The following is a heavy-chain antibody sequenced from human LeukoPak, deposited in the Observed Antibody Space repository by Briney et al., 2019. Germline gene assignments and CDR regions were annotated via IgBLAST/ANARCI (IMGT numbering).Heavy chain of an antibody. J-gene: IGHJ6*03. CDR1: GFIFSNYN. CDR2: ISISSTYM. V-gene: IGHV3-21*01. D-gene: IGHD2-2*01. Sequence: GGSLRLSCAASGFIFSNYNMNWVRQAPGKGLEWVSAISISSTYMYYADSVKGRFTISRDNAKNSLYLQMNSLRAEDTAVYYCAREQYQLLVYYYYYYMDVWGKGTTVTVSS. CDR3: AREQYQLLVYYYYYYMDV.